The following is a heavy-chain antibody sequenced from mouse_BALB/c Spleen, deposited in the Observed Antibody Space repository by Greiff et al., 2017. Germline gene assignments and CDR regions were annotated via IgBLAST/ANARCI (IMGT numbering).Heavy chain of an antibody. D-gene: IGHD2-4*01. CDR2: IRNKANGYTT. V-gene: IGHV7-3*02. CDR1: GFTFTDYY. CDR3: ARLGYDYPHWYFDV. J-gene: IGHJ1*01. Sequence: EVKVVESGGGLVQPGGSLRLSCATSGFTFTDYYMSWVRQPPGKALEWLGFIRNKANGYTTEYSASVKGRFTISRDNSQSILYLQMNTLRAEDSATYYCARLGYDYPHWYFDVWGAGTTVTVSS.